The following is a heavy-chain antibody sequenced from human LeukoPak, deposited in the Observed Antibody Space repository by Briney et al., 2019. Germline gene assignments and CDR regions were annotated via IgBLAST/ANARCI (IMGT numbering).Heavy chain of an antibody. D-gene: IGHD6-13*01. J-gene: IGHJ4*02. CDR1: GGSISSGGYS. CDR3: ARVAAAAGTLTIDY. CDR2: IYYSGST. Sequence: NPSQTLSLTCAVSGGSISSGGYSWSWIRQHPGKGLEWIGYIYYSGSTYYNPSLKSRVTISVDTSKNQFSLKLSSVTAADTAVYYCARVAAAAGTLTIDYWGQGTLVTVSS. V-gene: IGHV4-31*11.